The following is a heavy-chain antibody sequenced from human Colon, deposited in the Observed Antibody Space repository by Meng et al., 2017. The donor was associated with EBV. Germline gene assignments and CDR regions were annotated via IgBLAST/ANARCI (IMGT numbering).Heavy chain of an antibody. V-gene: IGHV4-34*01. CDR3: ASSDCSSGTCYLDC. CDR2: INHVGST. CDR1: GGSFSDSY. J-gene: IGHJ4*02. D-gene: IGHD2-15*01. Sequence: QVQRQTWGSGLLKAPETLALTGTGYGGSFSDSYWAWIRQPPGKGLEWIGEINHVGSTTYNPSRKSRVTISVDTSKNQFSLKLSSVTAADAAVYYCASSDCSSGTCYLDCWGQGTLVTVSS.